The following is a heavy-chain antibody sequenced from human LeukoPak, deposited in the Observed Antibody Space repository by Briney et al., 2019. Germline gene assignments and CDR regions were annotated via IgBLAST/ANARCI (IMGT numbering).Heavy chain of an antibody. D-gene: IGHD6-13*01. V-gene: IGHV3-43D*04. CDR2: ISWDGDST. Sequence: GGSLRLSCAASGSTLDDYVMHWVRQAPGKGLEWVSLISWDGDSTFYADSVKGRLTSSRDNNKNSLYLQMNSLRAADTALYYCARAYRSSWTDAFDVWGQGTLVTVSS. CDR3: ARAYRSSWTDAFDV. CDR1: GSTLDDYV. J-gene: IGHJ3*01.